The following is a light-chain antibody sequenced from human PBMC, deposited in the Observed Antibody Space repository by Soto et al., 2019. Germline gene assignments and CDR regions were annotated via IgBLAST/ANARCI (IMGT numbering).Light chain of an antibody. J-gene: IGLJ1*01. Sequence: QAVLTQPASVSGSPGQSITISCSGTSSDVGGHDYVSWYQQHPGKAPKLTIFQVSRRPSGVSNRFSASKSGNTASLTISGLXAEDEAEYFCFSHSDNNPFYVFGSGTKVTVL. CDR3: FSHSDNNPFYV. CDR1: SSDVGGHDY. CDR2: QVS. V-gene: IGLV2-14*03.